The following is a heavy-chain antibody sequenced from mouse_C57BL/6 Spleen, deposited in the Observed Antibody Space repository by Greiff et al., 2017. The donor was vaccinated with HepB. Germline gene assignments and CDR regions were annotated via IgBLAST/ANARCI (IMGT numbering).Heavy chain of an antibody. V-gene: IGHV5-4*01. CDR2: ISDGGSYT. CDR3: ARDHYYGSSYEDDFDY. J-gene: IGHJ2*01. Sequence: EVQRVESGGGLVKPGGSLKLSCAASGFTFSSYAMSWVRQTPEKRLEWVATISDGGSYTYYPDNVKGRFTISRDNAKNNLYLQMSHLKSEDTAMYYCARDHYYGSSYEDDFDYWGQGTTLTVSS. D-gene: IGHD1-1*01. CDR1: GFTFSSYA.